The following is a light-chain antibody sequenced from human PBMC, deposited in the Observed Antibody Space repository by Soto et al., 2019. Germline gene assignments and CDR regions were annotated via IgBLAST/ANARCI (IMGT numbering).Light chain of an antibody. J-gene: IGLJ1*01. CDR3: SSYTSSSSYV. V-gene: IGLV2-14*01. CDR1: SSDVGGYNY. CDR2: DVS. Sequence: QSALTQPASVSGSPGQSITISCTGNSSDVGGYNYVSWYQQHPSKAPKLMIYDVSNRPSGVFNRFSGSKSGNTASLTISGLQAEDEADYYCSSYTSSSSYVFGTGTKVTVL.